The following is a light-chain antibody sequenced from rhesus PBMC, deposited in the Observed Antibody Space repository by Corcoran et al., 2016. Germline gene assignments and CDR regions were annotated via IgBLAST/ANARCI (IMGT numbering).Light chain of an antibody. Sequence: DIQMSQSPSSLSASVGDKVTITCRASQGISNALAWYQQKPGKAPKLLIYAASSLESGVPSRFSGSRAGTDFTLTISSLKSEDFATDYCQQGYSTPLTFGGGTKVELK. V-gene: IGKV1-33*02. CDR3: QQGYSTPLT. J-gene: IGKJ4*01. CDR1: QGISNA. CDR2: AAS.